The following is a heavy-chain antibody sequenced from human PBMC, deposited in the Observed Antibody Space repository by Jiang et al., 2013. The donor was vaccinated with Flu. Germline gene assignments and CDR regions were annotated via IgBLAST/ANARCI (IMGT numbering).Heavy chain of an antibody. J-gene: IGHJ3*02. V-gene: IGHV1-46*01. CDR2: INPSGGST. CDR1: GYIFTDYY. Sequence: SGAEVKKPGASVKVSCKASGYIFTDYYMHWVRQAPGQGLEWMGTINPSGGSTRYAQKFQGRLTVTRDTSTGTVYMELSSLRSEDTAVYYCASRGGSSSSYAFDIWGQGTMVTVSS. CDR3: ASRGGSSSSYAFDI. D-gene: IGHD1-26*01.